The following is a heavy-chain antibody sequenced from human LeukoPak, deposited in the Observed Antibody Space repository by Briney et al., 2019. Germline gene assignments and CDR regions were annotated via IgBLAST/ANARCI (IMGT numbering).Heavy chain of an antibody. CDR3: VKDNPLDY. Sequence: PGGSLTLSCAASGFTFSNYGMLWVRQAPGKGLEWVAFIRYDGSNKLYADSVKGRFTISRDNSKNTLYLHINSLRAEDTAVYYCVKDNPLDYWGQGTLVIVSS. CDR2: IRYDGSNK. CDR1: GFTFSNYG. D-gene: IGHD1-14*01. V-gene: IGHV3-30*02. J-gene: IGHJ4*02.